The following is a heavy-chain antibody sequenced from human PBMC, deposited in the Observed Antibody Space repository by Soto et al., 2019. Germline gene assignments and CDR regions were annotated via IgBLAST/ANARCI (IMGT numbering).Heavy chain of an antibody. D-gene: IGHD2-21*01. J-gene: IGHJ6*02. CDR2: ISAYNGNT. CDR3: ARPYWGGDCYYYGMDV. V-gene: IGHV1-18*01. Sequence: QVQLVQSGAEVKKPGASVKVSCKASGYTFTSYGISWVRQAPGQGLEWMGWISAYNGNTNYAQKLQGRVTMTTDTSTSTADRERRSLRSDDTAVYYCARPYWGGDCYYYGMDVWGQGTTVTVSS. CDR1: GYTFTSYG.